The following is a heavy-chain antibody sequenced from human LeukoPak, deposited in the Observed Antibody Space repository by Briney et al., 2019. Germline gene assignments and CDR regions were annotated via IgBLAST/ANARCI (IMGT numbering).Heavy chain of an antibody. J-gene: IGHJ5*02. CDR3: ARGLRRCSSTSCYKMTYNWFDP. Sequence: PSETLSLTCAVYGGSFSGYYWSWIRQPPGKGLEWIGEINHSGSTNYNPSLKSRVTISVDTSKNQFSLKLSSVTAADTAVYYCARGLRRCSSTSCYKMTYNWFDPWGQGTLVTVSS. V-gene: IGHV4-34*01. CDR2: INHSGST. D-gene: IGHD2-2*02. CDR1: GGSFSGYY.